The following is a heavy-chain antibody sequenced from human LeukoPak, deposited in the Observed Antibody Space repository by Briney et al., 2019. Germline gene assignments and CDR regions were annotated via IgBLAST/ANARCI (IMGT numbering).Heavy chain of an antibody. J-gene: IGHJ5*02. CDR2: INPNSGGT. Sequence: ASVKVSCKASGYAFTGCYMHWVRQAPGQGLEWMGCINPNSGGTNYAQKFQGRVTMTRDTSISTAYMELSRLRSDDTAVYYCARDGENWFDPWGQGTLVTVSS. CDR1: GYAFTGCY. CDR3: ARDGENWFDP. V-gene: IGHV1-2*02.